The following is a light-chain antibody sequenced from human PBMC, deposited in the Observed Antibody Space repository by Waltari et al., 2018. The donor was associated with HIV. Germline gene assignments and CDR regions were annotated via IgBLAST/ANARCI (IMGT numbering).Light chain of an antibody. Sequence: QSVLTQPPSVSAAPGQKVTISCSGRSTNIGNDFVSWYQQIPGAAPKPLIYDNYRRPAGIPDRFFGSRSGTSATLGITGLQTGDEAVYYCGTWDRGLGAAVFGGGTKLTVL. CDR3: GTWDRGLGAAV. J-gene: IGLJ3*02. CDR2: DNY. CDR1: STNIGNDF. V-gene: IGLV1-51*01.